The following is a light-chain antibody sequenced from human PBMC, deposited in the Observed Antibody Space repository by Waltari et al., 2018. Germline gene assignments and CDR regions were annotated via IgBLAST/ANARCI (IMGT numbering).Light chain of an antibody. Sequence: SYELTQPPSVSVSPGQTASITCSGAQLGTKYVSWYQQKPGQSPVLIIYQDTKRPSGIPERLSGSNSGNTATLTISGTQVMDEGDYYCQAWDTISAGLGGGTKLTVL. V-gene: IGLV3-1*01. CDR1: QLGTKY. CDR3: QAWDTISAG. CDR2: QDT. J-gene: IGLJ2*01.